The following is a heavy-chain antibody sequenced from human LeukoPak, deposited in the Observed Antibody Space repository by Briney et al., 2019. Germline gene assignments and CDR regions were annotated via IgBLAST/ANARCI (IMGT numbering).Heavy chain of an antibody. V-gene: IGHV4-34*01. CDR3: ARDQDAFDI. CDR1: GGSVSGYY. Sequence: SETLSLTCAAYGGSVSGYYWSWLRQPPGKGLEWIGEINHSGSTNYNPSLKSRVTISVDTSKNQFSLKLSSVTAADTAVYYCARDQDAFDIWGQGTMVTVSS. CDR2: INHSGST. J-gene: IGHJ3*02.